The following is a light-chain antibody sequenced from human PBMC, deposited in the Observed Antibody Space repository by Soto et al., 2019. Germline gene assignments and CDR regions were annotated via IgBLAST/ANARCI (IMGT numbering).Light chain of an antibody. V-gene: IGKV3-11*01. CDR1: QSVSRY. Sequence: EIVLTQSPDTVSLSRGESGSACCRASQSVSRYLAWYQQKPGQTPGLLIYDASNRAAGIPARFSGSGSGTDFTLTISSLQSEDFAVYYCQQYNNWPPWTFGQGTKVDIK. J-gene: IGKJ1*01. CDR3: QQYNNWPPWT. CDR2: DAS.